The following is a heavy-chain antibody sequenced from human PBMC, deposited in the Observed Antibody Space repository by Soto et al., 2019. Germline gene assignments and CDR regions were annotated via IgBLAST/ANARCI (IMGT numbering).Heavy chain of an antibody. CDR2: ISGSGTNR. CDR3: AKDRVDYGDYRGLDY. J-gene: IGHJ4*02. D-gene: IGHD4-17*01. Sequence: EVQLLESGGGLVQPGGYLRLSCAASGCTFSSYAMTWVRQAPGKGLEWVSAISGSGTNRYYADSVKGRFTISRDNSKNTLYLQMNSLRAEDTAVYYCAKDRVDYGDYRGLDYWGQGTLVTVSS. CDR1: GCTFSSYA. V-gene: IGHV3-23*01.